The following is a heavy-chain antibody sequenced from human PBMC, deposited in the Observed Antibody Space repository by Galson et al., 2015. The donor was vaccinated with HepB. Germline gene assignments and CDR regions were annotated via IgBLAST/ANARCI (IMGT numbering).Heavy chain of an antibody. CDR3: ARDPDRIEGYFDY. V-gene: IGHV3-30*15. J-gene: IGHJ4*02. CDR2: ISYDGRDK. Sequence: SLRLSCAASGFTFSTYALSWVHQAPGKGLEWVAIISYDGRDKFYADSVKGRFVISRDNSKNMVHLQLSSLRTEDTAVYYCARDPDRIEGYFDYWGQGALVTVSS. CDR1: GFTFSTYA.